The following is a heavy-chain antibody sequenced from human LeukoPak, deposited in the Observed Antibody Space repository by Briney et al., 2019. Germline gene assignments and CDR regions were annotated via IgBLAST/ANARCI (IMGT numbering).Heavy chain of an antibody. J-gene: IGHJ4*02. CDR2: IVVGSGNT. V-gene: IGHV1-58*02. Sequence: SVKVSCKASGFTFISSAMQWVRQARGQRLEWIGWIVVGSGNTNYAQKFQERVTITRDMSTSTAYMELSSLRSEDTAVYYCAARTYYYDSSGSSFDYWGQGTLVTVSS. CDR3: AARTYYYDSSGSSFDY. D-gene: IGHD3-22*01. CDR1: GFTFISSA.